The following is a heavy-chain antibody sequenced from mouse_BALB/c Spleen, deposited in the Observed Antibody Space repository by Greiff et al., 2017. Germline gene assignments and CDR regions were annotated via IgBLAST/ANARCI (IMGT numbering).Heavy chain of an antibody. V-gene: IGHV5-6-5*01. CDR2: ISSGGST. CDR3: GTSYGSNLFAY. J-gene: IGHJ3*01. D-gene: IGHD1-1*01. Sequence: EVKLMESGGGLVKPGGSLKLSCAASGFTFSSYSMSWVRQTPEKRLEWVASISSGGSTYYPDSVKGRFTISRDNARNILYLQMSRLRSEDTAMYYCGTSYGSNLFAYWGQGTLVTVSA. CDR1: GFTFSSYS.